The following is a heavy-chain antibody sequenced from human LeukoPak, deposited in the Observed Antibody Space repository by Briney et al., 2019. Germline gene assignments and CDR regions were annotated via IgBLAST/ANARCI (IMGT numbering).Heavy chain of an antibody. Sequence: GASVTVSCKASGYTFTSYGISWVRQAPGQGLEWMGWISAYNGNTNYAQKLQGRVTMTTDTSTSTAYMEQRSLRSDDTAAYYCARGGYCSGGSCYPEWFDPWGQGTLVAVSS. CDR3: ARGGYCSGGSCYPEWFDP. CDR1: GYTFTSYG. D-gene: IGHD2-15*01. J-gene: IGHJ5*02. CDR2: ISAYNGNT. V-gene: IGHV1-18*01.